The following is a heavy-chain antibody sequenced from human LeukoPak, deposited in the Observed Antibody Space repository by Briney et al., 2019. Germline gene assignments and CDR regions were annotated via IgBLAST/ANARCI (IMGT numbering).Heavy chain of an antibody. J-gene: IGHJ4*02. CDR2: IKQDGSEK. CDR3: ARAGRDYYDSSGYYRGNYFDY. CDR1: GFTFSSYW. V-gene: IGHV3-7*03. D-gene: IGHD3-22*01. Sequence: GGSLRLSCAASGFTFSSYWMSWVRQAPGKGLEWVANIKQDGSEKYYVDSVKGRFTISRDNAMNSLYLQMNSLRAEDTAVYYCARAGRDYYDSSGYYRGNYFDYWGQGTLVTVSS.